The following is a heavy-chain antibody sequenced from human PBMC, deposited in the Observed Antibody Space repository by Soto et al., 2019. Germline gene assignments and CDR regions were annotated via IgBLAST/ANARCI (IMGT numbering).Heavy chain of an antibody. CDR2: VYYSGST. D-gene: IGHD3-9*01. CDR1: GGSVSSSSYY. V-gene: IGHV4-39*01. J-gene: IGHJ5*02. Sequence: SETLSLTCTVSGGSVSSSSYYWGWVRQPPGKGLEWIGSVYYSGSTYYNPSLESRVTISVDKSKNQFSLKLSSVTAADTAVYYCARLYYDILTGPNWFDPWGQGTLVTVSS. CDR3: ARLYYDILTGPNWFDP.